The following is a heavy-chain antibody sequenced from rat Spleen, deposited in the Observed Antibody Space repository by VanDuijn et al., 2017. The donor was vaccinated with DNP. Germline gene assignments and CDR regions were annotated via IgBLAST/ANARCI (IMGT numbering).Heavy chain of an antibody. V-gene: IGHV5-25*01. CDR2: ISNDGGST. CDR3: ATGLGDY. J-gene: IGHJ2*01. Sequence: EVQLVESGGGLVQPGRSMKVSCAASGFTFSKYGMAWVRQAPKKGLEWVAYISNDGGSTYYRDSVKGRFTISRDNAKSTLYLQLDSLRSEDTATYYCATGLGDYWGQGVMVTVSS. D-gene: IGHD4-6*01. CDR1: GFTFSKYG.